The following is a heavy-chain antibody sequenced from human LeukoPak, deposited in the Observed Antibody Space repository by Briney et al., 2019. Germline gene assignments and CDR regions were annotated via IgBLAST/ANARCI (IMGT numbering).Heavy chain of an antibody. CDR3: ARGGEMATINSMDY. CDR2: IIPIFGTA. J-gene: IGHJ4*02. CDR1: GGTFISYA. V-gene: IGHV1-69*05. D-gene: IGHD5-24*01. Sequence: ASVKVSFKASGGTFISYAISWVRQAPGQGLEWMGGIIPIFGTANYAQKFQGRVTITTDESTSTAYMELSSLRSEDTAVYYCARGGEMATINSMDYWGQGTLVTVSS.